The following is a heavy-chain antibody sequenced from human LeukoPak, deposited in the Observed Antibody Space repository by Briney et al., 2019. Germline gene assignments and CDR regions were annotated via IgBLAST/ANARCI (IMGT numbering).Heavy chain of an antibody. V-gene: IGHV3-53*01. CDR2: IYSGGAT. D-gene: IGHD3-3*01. CDR1: GLTVNSNY. Sequence: PGGSLRLSCVASGLTVNSNYMSWVRQAPGKGLEWVSAIYSGGATYYADSVKGRFTISRDDSNNALYLQMHSLRAEDTALYYCASGPPFLKYFEYWGQGTLVTVSS. CDR3: ASGPPFLKYFEY. J-gene: IGHJ4*02.